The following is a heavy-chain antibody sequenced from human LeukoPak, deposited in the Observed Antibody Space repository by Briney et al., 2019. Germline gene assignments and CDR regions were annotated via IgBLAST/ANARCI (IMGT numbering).Heavy chain of an antibody. CDR1: GGSLSSYY. Sequence: SETLSLTCTVSGGSLSSYYGSWIRQPPGKELEGIGDIYYSGITNYNPSLKSRVTISVDTSKNQFSLKLSSVTAADTAVYYCARDVLRFGELFTPDWGQGTLVTVSS. V-gene: IGHV4-59*01. CDR2: IYYSGIT. CDR3: ARDVLRFGELFTPD. J-gene: IGHJ4*02. D-gene: IGHD3-10*01.